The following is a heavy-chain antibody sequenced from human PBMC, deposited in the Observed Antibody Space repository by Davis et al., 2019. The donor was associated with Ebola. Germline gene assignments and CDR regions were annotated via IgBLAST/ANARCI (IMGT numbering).Heavy chain of an antibody. V-gene: IGHV3-23*01. CDR3: AKHFRYNYGYLDF. Sequence: PGGSLRLSCAASGFTFSSYAMSWVRQAPGKGLEWVSAISGSGGSTYYADSVKGRFTISRDNSKNSLYLQMNSLRAEDTAVYYCAKHFRYNYGYLDFWGQGTLVTVSS. J-gene: IGHJ4*02. CDR2: ISGSGGST. D-gene: IGHD5-18*01. CDR1: GFTFSSYA.